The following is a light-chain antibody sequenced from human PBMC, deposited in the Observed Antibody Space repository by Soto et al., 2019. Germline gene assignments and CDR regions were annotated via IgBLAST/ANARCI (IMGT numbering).Light chain of an antibody. CDR3: QQRYNWPFT. V-gene: IGKV3-11*01. CDR2: DAS. J-gene: IGKJ3*01. CDR1: QSVSSY. Sequence: EIVLTQSPATLYLSPGERATLSCRASQSVSSYLARFQQKPGQAPRLLIYDASNKATGIAARFSGSGSGTALTLSLSSLEPEDFAVYYCQQRYNWPFTFGPGTKVDI.